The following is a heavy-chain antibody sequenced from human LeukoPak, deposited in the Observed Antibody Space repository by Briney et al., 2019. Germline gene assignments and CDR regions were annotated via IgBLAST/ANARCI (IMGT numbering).Heavy chain of an antibody. CDR2: INHSGST. V-gene: IGHV4-34*01. Sequence: PSETLSLTCAVYGGSFSGYYWSWIRQPPGKGLEWIGEINHSGSTNYNPSLKSRVTISVDTSKKQFSLKLSSVTAADTAVYYCARGRYCSGGSCSDYWGQGTLVTVSS. D-gene: IGHD2-15*01. CDR1: GGSFSGYY. CDR3: ARGRYCSGGSCSDY. J-gene: IGHJ4*02.